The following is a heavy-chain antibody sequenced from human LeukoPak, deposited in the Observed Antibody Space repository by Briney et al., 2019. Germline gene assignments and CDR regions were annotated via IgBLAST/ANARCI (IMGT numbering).Heavy chain of an antibody. J-gene: IGHJ4*02. Sequence: ASVKVSCKASGYTFTSYYMHWVRQAPGQGLEWMGIINPSGGSTSYAQKFQGRVTKTRNTSISTAYMELSSLRSEDTAVYYCARFKYYYGSGSDYWGQGTLVTVSS. D-gene: IGHD3-10*01. CDR1: GYTFTSYY. CDR3: ARFKYYYGSGSDY. V-gene: IGHV1-46*01. CDR2: INPSGGST.